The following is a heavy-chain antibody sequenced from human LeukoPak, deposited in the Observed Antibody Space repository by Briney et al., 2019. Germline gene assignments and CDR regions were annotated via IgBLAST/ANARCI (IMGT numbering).Heavy chain of an antibody. CDR1: GYTFTGYY. CDR3: AREEVKWLLHSNFDY. D-gene: IGHD3-22*01. Sequence: ASVKVSCKASGYTFTGYYMHWVRQAPRQGLEWMGWINPNSGGTNYAQKFQGRVTMTRDTSISTAYMELSRLRSDDTAVYYCAREEVKWLLHSNFDYWGQGTLVTVSS. J-gene: IGHJ4*02. CDR2: INPNSGGT. V-gene: IGHV1-2*02.